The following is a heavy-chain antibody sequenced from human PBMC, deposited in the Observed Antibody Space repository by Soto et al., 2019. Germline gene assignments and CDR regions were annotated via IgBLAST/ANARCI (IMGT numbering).Heavy chain of an antibody. CDR3: AIRPRALVTFDY. Sequence: EVQRVDSGGGLVQPGGSLRLSCAASGFIFSNYVMSWVRQAPGKGLGWVSSISDSGGTSYYADSVKGRFTISRDNSKNTLYLQMNSLRAEDTAIYYCAIRPRALVTFDYWGQGTMVTVSS. D-gene: IGHD3-10*01. CDR1: GFIFSNYV. J-gene: IGHJ4*02. V-gene: IGHV3-23*04. CDR2: ISDSGGTS.